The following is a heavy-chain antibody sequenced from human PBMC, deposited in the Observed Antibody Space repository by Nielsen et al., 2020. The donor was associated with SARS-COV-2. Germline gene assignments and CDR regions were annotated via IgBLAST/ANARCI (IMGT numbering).Heavy chain of an antibody. CDR3: ARETIDFTSSFVDN. CDR1: GFTFSGYA. D-gene: IGHD2-2*01. Sequence: GGSLRLSCAASGFTFSGYAMQWVRQAPGKGLEYVSVISYNGGITKYVDSVKGRFTISRDNSKNTLYLHLDSLRPDDTAVYYCARETIDFTSSFVDNWGQGTLVTVSP. J-gene: IGHJ4*02. V-gene: IGHV3-64*04. CDR2: ISYNGGIT.